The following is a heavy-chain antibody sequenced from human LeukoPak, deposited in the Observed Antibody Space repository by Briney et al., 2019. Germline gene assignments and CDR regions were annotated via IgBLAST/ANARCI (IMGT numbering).Heavy chain of an antibody. D-gene: IGHD2-8*01. CDR3: AKRGFGTNAVPPSVGAKCYFDC. Sequence: GGSLRLSCAASGLTFSTYGMSWVRQAPGKGLEWISTICGSGGSTYYADSVKGRFTISRDNSKNTLYLQMNSLRAEDTAVYYCAKRGFGTNAVPPSVGAKCYFDCWGQGTLVSVSS. CDR1: GLTFSTYG. V-gene: IGHV3-23*01. J-gene: IGHJ4*02. CDR2: ICGSGGST.